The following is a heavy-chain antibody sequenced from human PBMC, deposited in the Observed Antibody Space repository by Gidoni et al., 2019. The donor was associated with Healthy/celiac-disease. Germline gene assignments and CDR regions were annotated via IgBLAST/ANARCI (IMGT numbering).Heavy chain of an antibody. CDR2: ISWNSGRI. J-gene: IGHJ4*02. CDR1: GFTFDDYA. V-gene: IGHV3-9*01. CDR3: AKDSPYSSGWSTGFDY. Sequence: EVQLVESGGGLVQPGRSLRLSCAASGFTFDDYAMHWVRQAPGKGLEWVSGISWNSGRIGYADSVKGRFTISRDNAKNSLYLQMNSLRAEDTALYYCAKDSPYSSGWSTGFDYWGQGTLVTVSS. D-gene: IGHD6-19*01.